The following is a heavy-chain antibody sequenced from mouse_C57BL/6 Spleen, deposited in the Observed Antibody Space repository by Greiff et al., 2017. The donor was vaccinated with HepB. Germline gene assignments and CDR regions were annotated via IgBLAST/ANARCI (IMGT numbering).Heavy chain of an antibody. V-gene: IGHV1-78*01. Sequence: VQLQQSDAELVKPGASVKISCKVSGYTFTDHTIHWMKQRPEQGLEWIGYIYPRDGSTKYNEKFKGKATLTADKSSGTAYMQLNSLTSEDSAVYFCARPGYGYDYAMDYWGQGTSVTVSS. J-gene: IGHJ4*01. CDR1: GYTFTDHT. CDR2: IYPRDGST. CDR3: ARPGYGYDYAMDY. D-gene: IGHD2-2*01.